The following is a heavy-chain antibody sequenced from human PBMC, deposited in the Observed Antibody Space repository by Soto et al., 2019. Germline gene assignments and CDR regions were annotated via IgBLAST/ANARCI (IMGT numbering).Heavy chain of an antibody. CDR2: ISSYNGNT. J-gene: IGHJ6*02. CDR1: GDSFTSYV. V-gene: IGHV1-18*04. D-gene: IGHD1-20*01. CDR3: ARKPDNNWHRDYYYYGMDV. Sequence: ASVKVSCEACGDSFTSYVMSWLRQAPLQVREWMGWISSYNGNTNYAQKLQGRFTMTTDTSTSTAYMELRSLRSDDTAVYYCARKPDNNWHRDYYYYGMDVWGQGTTVTVSS.